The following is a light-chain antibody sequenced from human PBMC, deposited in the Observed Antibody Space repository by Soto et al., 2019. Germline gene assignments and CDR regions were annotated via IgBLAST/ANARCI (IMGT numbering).Light chain of an antibody. CDR2: KAS. CDR1: RTVSSC. V-gene: IGKV1-5*03. CDR3: QHYNSYSEA. Sequence: DIQMTRSPSALSGSVGDRVTMTWLASRTVSSCLAWYKQKPGKAPKLLIYKASTLKSGVPSRFSGSGSGTEFTLTISSLQPEDFATYYCQHYNSYSEAFGQGTKVDIK. J-gene: IGKJ1*01.